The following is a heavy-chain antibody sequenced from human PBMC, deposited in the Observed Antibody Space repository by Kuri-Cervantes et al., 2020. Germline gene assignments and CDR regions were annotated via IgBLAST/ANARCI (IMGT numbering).Heavy chain of an antibody. D-gene: IGHD1-26*01. CDR1: GGSVSSGSYY. CDR2: IYYSGST. Sequence: GSLRLSCTVSGGSVSSGSYYWSWIRQPPGKGLEWIGYIYYSGSTNYNPSLKSRVAISVDTSKNQFSLKLSSVTAADTAVYYCARELGATPGSFDYWGQGTLVTVSS. CDR3: ARELGATPGSFDY. J-gene: IGHJ4*02. V-gene: IGHV4-61*01.